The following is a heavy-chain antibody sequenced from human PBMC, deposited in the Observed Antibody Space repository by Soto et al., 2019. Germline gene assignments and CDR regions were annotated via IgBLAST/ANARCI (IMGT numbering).Heavy chain of an antibody. J-gene: IGHJ4*02. D-gene: IGHD6-13*01. V-gene: IGHV1-46*01. CDR2: INPSGGST. Sequence: RASVKVSCKASGYTFTSYYMHWVRQAPGQGLEWMGIINPSGGSTSYAQKFQGRVTMTRDTSTSTVYMELSSLRSEDTAVYYCARDFTGYSSSWRYFDYWGQGTLVTVSS. CDR3: ARDFTGYSSSWRYFDY. CDR1: GYTFTSYY.